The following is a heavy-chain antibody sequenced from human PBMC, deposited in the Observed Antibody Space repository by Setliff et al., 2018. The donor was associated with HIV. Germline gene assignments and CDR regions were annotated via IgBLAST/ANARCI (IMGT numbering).Heavy chain of an antibody. CDR3: ASRSSYVPLYYYYMDV. CDR2: IYTSGST. Sequence: PSETLSLPGPVPGGPISSGSYYWSWIRQPAGKGLEWIGHIYTSGSTNYNPSLKSRVTISVDTSKNQFSLKLSPVTAADTAVYYCASRSSYVPLYYYYMDVWGKGTTVTVSS. CDR1: GGPISSGSYY. J-gene: IGHJ6*03. D-gene: IGHD3-16*01. V-gene: IGHV4-61*09.